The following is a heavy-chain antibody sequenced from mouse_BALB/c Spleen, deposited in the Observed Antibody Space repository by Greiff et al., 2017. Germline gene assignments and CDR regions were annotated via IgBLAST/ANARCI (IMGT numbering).Heavy chain of an antibody. CDR3: ARGLRGNYYAMDY. V-gene: IGHV1-87*01. CDR1: GYTFTSYW. CDR2: IYPGDGDT. D-gene: IGHD2-2*01. J-gene: IGHJ4*01. Sequence: VKLVESGAELARPGASVKLSCKASGYTFTSYWMQWVKQRPGQGLEWIGAIYPGDGDTRYTQKFKGKATLTADKSSSTAYMQLSSLASEDSAVYYCARGLRGNYYAMDYWGQGTSVTVSS.